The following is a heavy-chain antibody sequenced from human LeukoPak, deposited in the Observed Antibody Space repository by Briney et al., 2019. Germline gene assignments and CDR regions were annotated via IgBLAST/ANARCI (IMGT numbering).Heavy chain of an antibody. J-gene: IGHJ3*02. D-gene: IGHD3-10*01. CDR2: IYYSGST. CDR1: GGSISSYY. V-gene: IGHV4-59*01. CDR3: ARDLLVRGVIGAFDI. Sequence: AETLSLTCTASGGSISSYYWSWIRQPPGKGLEWIGYIYYSGSTNYNPSLKSRVTISVDTSKNQFSLKLSSVTAADTAVYYCARDLLVRGVIGAFDIWGQGTMVTVSS.